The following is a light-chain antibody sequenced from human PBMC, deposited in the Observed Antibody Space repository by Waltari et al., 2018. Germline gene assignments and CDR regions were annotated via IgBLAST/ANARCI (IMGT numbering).Light chain of an antibody. V-gene: IGLV3-1*01. CDR2: EDD. Sequence: SYELTQPPSVSVSPGLTASITCSGDKLGDKYVSWYQQKAGQSPLLVLYEDDKRPPGIPARFSGSSSGSTVTLTISGTLPMDEADYYCQAWDASTVVFGGGTKLIVL. CDR1: KLGDKY. CDR3: QAWDASTVV. J-gene: IGLJ2*01.